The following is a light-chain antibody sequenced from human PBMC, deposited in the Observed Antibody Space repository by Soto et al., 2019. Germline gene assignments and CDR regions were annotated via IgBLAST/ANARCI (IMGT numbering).Light chain of an antibody. Sequence: QSVLTQPASVSGSPGQSITISCTGTSSDVGGYNHVSWYQHPPGRAPKLILFGVSDRPSGVSHRFSGSKSGNTASLTISGLQAEDEADYYCCSYTSLSSVVFGGGTKLTVL. V-gene: IGLV2-14*01. J-gene: IGLJ2*01. CDR1: SSDVGGYNH. CDR3: CSYTSLSSVV. CDR2: GVS.